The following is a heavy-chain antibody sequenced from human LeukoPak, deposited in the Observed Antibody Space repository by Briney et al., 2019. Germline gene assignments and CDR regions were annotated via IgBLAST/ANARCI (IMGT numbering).Heavy chain of an antibody. Sequence: GGSPRHSCVASGFTFTRSAMHWVRQAPGKGLEWVAFIQYDGDNKYYADSVKGRFTISRDDSQNTLYLQMNSLTVEDTAVYYCAKRWDSTWSYFDLWGQGTLVTVSS. CDR2: IQYDGDNK. V-gene: IGHV3-30*02. CDR1: GFTFTRSA. D-gene: IGHD1-26*01. J-gene: IGHJ4*02. CDR3: AKRWDSTWSYFDL.